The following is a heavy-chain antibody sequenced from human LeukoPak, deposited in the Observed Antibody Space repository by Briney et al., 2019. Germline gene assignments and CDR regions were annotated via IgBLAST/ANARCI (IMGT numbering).Heavy chain of an antibody. CDR1: GGSFSGYY. Sequence: SETLSLTCAVYGGSFSGYYWSWIRQPPGKGLEWIGEINHSGSTNYNPSLKSRVTISVDTSKNQFSLKLSSVTAADTAVYYCAKDFGVEWEVYHFDYWGQGTLVTVSS. CDR2: INHSGST. CDR3: AKDFGVEWEVYHFDY. J-gene: IGHJ4*02. V-gene: IGHV4-34*01. D-gene: IGHD1-26*01.